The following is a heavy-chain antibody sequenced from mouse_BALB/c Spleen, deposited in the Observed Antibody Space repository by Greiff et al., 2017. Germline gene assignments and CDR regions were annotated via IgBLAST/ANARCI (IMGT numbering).Heavy chain of an antibody. CDR2: ISDGGSYT. J-gene: IGHJ4*01. V-gene: IGHV5-4*02. CDR3: ARDKRYDEGDAMDY. Sequence: EVKVIESGGGLVKPGGSLKLSCAASGFTFSDYYMYWVRQTPEKRLEWVATISDGGSYTYYPDSVKGRFTISRDNAKNNLYLQMSSLKSEDTAMYYCARDKRYDEGDAMDYWGQGTSVTVSS. D-gene: IGHD2-14*01. CDR1: GFTFSDYY.